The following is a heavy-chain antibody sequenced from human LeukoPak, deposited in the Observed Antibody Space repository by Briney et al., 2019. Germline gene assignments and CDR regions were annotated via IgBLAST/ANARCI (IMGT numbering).Heavy chain of an antibody. J-gene: IGHJ4*02. D-gene: IGHD3-10*01. V-gene: IGHV3-74*01. CDR2: INSDGSST. CDR1: GFTFSTYW. CDR3: ATDLPAVTIFGY. Sequence: GGSLRLSCAASGFTFSTYWMHWVRQAPGTGLVWVSLINSDGSSTNYADSVKGRFTISRDNAKNTLYLQMNSLRAEDTAVYYCATDLPAVTIFGYWGQGTLVTVSS.